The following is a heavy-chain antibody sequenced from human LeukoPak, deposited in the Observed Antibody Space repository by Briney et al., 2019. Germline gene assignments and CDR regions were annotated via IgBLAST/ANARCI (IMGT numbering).Heavy chain of an antibody. D-gene: IGHD3-3*01. CDR1: GFTFSSYA. CDR2: ISGSGGST. CDR3: ARWGGVVQDAFDI. V-gene: IGHV3-23*01. J-gene: IGHJ3*02. Sequence: GGSLRLSCAASGFTFSSYAMSWVRQAPGKGLEWVSAISGSGGSTYYADSVKGRFTISRDNSKNTLYLQMNSLRAEDTAVYYCARWGGVVQDAFDIWGQGTMVTVSS.